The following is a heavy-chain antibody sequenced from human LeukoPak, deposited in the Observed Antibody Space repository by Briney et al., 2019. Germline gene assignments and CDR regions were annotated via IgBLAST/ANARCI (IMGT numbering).Heavy chain of an antibody. J-gene: IGHJ4*02. D-gene: IGHD2-21*01. CDR3: ARFRYSGYYFDY. Sequence: ASVKVSCKASGYTFTGYYMHWVRQAPGQGLEWMGWINPNSGGTNYAQKFQGRVTMTRDTSISTAYMELSRLRSDDTAVYYRARFRYSGYYFDYWGQGTLVTVSS. V-gene: IGHV1-2*02. CDR2: INPNSGGT. CDR1: GYTFTGYY.